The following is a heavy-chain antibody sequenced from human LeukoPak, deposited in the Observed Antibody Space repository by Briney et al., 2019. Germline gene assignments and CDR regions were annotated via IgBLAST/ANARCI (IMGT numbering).Heavy chain of an antibody. V-gene: IGHV1-2*02. CDR3: ARGADYCSGGSCYSNWFDP. D-gene: IGHD2-15*01. J-gene: IGHJ5*02. CDR2: INPNSGGT. Sequence: ASVKVSCKASGYTFTGYYMHWVRQAPGQGLEWMGWINPNSGGTNYAQKFQGRVTMTRNTSISTAYMELSSLRSEDTAVYYCARGADYCSGGSCYSNWFDPWGQGTLVTVSS. CDR1: GYTFTGYY.